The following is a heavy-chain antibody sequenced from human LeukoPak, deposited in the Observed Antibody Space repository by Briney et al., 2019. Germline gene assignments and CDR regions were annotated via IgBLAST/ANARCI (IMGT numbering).Heavy chain of an antibody. J-gene: IGHJ4*02. CDR3: ARHKWQQLVTFDY. CDR2: IYYSGST. Sequence: SETLSLTCTVSGGSISSSSYYWGWIRQPPGKGLEWIGSIYYSGSTYYNPSLKSRVTISVDTSKNQFSLKLSSVTAADTAVYYYARHKWQQLVTFDYWGQGTLVTVSS. V-gene: IGHV4-39*01. CDR1: GGSISSSSYY. D-gene: IGHD6-13*01.